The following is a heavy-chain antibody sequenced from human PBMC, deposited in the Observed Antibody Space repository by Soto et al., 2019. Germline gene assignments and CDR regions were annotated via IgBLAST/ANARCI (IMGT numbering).Heavy chain of an antibody. Sequence: SETLSLTCTVSGGSISSSSYYWGWIRQPPGKGLEWIGSIYYSGSTYYNPSLKSRVTISVDTSKNQFSLKLSSVTAADTVVYYCARRSGSNWFDPWGQGTLVTVSS. D-gene: IGHD3-22*01. CDR3: ARRSGSNWFDP. V-gene: IGHV4-39*01. CDR2: IYYSGST. J-gene: IGHJ5*02. CDR1: GGSISSSSYY.